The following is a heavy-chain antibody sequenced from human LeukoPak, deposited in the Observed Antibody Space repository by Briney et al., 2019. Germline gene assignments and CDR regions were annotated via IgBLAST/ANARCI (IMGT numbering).Heavy chain of an antibody. V-gene: IGHV1-18*01. CDR2: IGGNNGNT. CDR1: GYTFTSYG. CDR3: ARDGSGSYGPYAY. Sequence: ASVKVSCKASGYTFTSYGISWVRQAPGQGLEWMRWIGGNNGNTKYAPRFQGRVTMTTDTSTSTASMELRSLGSDDTAVYYCARDGSGSYGPYAYWGQGTLVTVSS. D-gene: IGHD1-26*01. J-gene: IGHJ4*02.